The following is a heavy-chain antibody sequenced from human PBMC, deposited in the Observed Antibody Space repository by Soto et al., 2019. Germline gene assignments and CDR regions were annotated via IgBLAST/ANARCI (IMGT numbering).Heavy chain of an antibody. J-gene: IGHJ4*02. CDR3: ARAPTYDSSGYYPDN. CDR2: ISSGGIPI. V-gene: IGHV3-11*01. D-gene: IGHD3-22*01. CDR1: GFTFSDYY. Sequence: LRLSCAASGFTFSDYYMSWIRQAPGKGLEWISYISSGGIPIDYADSVRGRSTISRDNAKNSLYLQMNSLRAEDTAVYYCARAPTYDSSGYYPDNWGQRTLVTVS.